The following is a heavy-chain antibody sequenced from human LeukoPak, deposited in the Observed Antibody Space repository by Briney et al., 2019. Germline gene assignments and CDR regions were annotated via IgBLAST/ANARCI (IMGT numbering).Heavy chain of an antibody. CDR2: ISGSGGST. D-gene: IGHD3-22*01. V-gene: IGHV3-23*01. CDR1: GFTFSSYA. Sequence: GGSLRLSCAASGFTFSSYAMSWVRQAPGKGLEWVSGISGSGGSTYYADSVKGRFTISRDNSKSTLYLQMNSLRAEDTAAYYCAKGDYYDSSGFYPLDYWGQGTLVTVSS. J-gene: IGHJ4*02. CDR3: AKGDYYDSSGFYPLDY.